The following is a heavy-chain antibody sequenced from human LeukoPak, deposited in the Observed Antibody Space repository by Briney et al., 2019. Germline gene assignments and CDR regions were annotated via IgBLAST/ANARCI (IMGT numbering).Heavy chain of an antibody. CDR3: AHKKNSNAFDI. Sequence: SGPTQLKPTQILTLTFTFSGLSLARRGGGGGWIRQPPEKALKWLALSYGDEGKCYSPSLQSSLTITTAHSKHQVVLTVTNMDPVHTATYYCAHKKNSNAFDIWGQGTMVAVSS. CDR1: GLSLARRGGG. D-gene: IGHD2/OR15-2a*01. V-gene: IGHV2-5*02. J-gene: IGHJ3*02. CDR2: SYGDEGK.